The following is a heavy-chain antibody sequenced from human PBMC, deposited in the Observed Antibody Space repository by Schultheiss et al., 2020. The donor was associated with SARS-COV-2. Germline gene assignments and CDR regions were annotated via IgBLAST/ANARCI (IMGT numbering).Heavy chain of an antibody. CDR3: YSDHPDLHYYGMDV. Sequence: GESLKISCAASGFTFSTYGMHWVRQAPGKGLEWVAVISYDGSNKYYADSVKGRFTISRDNSKNTLYLQMNSLRAEDTAFYYCYSDHPDLHYYGMDVWGQGTTVTVSS. CDR1: GFTFSTYG. CDR2: ISYDGSNK. V-gene: IGHV3-30*03. J-gene: IGHJ6*02. D-gene: IGHD5-18*01.